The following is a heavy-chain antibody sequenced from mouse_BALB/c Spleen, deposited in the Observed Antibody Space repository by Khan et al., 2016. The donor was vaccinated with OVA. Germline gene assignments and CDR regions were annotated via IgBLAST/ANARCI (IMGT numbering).Heavy chain of an antibody. CDR1: GYTFTSYY. CDR2: INPSDGDT. J-gene: IGHJ3*01. Sequence: QVQLKESGAELVKPGASVKLSCKASGYTFTSYYMYWVKQRPGQGLEWIGEINPSDGDTNFNEKFKSKATLTVDKSSSTVYMQLSSLTSEDSAVYYCTRSGYGTFAYWGQVTLVTVSA. CDR3: TRSGYGTFAY. V-gene: IGHV1S81*02. D-gene: IGHD2-1*01.